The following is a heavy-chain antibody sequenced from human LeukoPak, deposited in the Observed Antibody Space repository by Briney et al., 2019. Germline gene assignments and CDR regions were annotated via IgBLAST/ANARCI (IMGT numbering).Heavy chain of an antibody. CDR2: INHSGST. CDR1: GGSFSGYY. CDR3: ARDWSRFDT. J-gene: IGHJ5*02. Sequence: PSETLSLTCAVYGGSFSGYYWSWIRQPPGKGLEWIGEINHSGSTNYNPSLKSRITISVDTSKNQFSLKLSSVTAADTAVYYCARDWSRFDTWGQGTLGTVSS. V-gene: IGHV4-34*01. D-gene: IGHD2-21*01.